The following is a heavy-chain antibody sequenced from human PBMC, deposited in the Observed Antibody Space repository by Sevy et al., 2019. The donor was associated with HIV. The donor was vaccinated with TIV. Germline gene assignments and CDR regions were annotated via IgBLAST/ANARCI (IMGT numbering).Heavy chain of an antibody. CDR1: GDSVSSNSAA. Sequence: SQTLSLTCAISGDSVSSNSAAWNWIRQSPSRGLEWLGRTYYRSKWYNDYAVSVKSRITINPDTSKNQFSLQLNSVTPEDTAVYYCARDDRPDYDGSGSLSYAFDIWGQGTMVTVSS. CDR3: ARDDRPDYDGSGSLSYAFDI. CDR2: TYYRSKWYN. V-gene: IGHV6-1*01. D-gene: IGHD3-22*01. J-gene: IGHJ3*02.